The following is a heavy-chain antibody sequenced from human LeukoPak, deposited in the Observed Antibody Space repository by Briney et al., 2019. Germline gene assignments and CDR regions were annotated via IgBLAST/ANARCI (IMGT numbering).Heavy chain of an antibody. CDR1: GFTFSSYG. V-gene: IGHV3-33*06. CDR2: IWYDGSNK. Sequence: GGSLRLSCAASGFTFSSYGMHWVRQAPGKGLEWVAVIWYDGSNKYYADSVKGRFTISRDNSKNTLYLQMNSLRAEDTAVYYCAKGLDSSGWYSDYWGQGTLVTVSS. D-gene: IGHD6-19*01. CDR3: AKGLDSSGWYSDY. J-gene: IGHJ4*02.